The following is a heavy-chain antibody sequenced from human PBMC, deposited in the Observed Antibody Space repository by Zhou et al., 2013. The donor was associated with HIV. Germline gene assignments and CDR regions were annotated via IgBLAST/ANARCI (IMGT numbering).Heavy chain of an antibody. CDR1: GGTFSSYA. J-gene: IGHJ4*02. Sequence: QVQLVQSGAEVKKPGSSVKVSCKVSGGTFSSYAINWVRQAPGQGLEWMGRIISVFGTTNYAQKFQGRVTITADQSTSTAYMQLSSLRSEDTAVYYCARKGSGSWDYWGQGTLVTVSS. CDR3: ARKGSGSWDY. D-gene: IGHD3-10*01. CDR2: IISVFGTT. V-gene: IGHV1-69*13.